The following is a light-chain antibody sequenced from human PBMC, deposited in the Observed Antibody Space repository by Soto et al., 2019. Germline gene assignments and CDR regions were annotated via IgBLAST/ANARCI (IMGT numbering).Light chain of an antibody. CDR1: SSDVGSYNY. CDR2: DVS. CDR3: PSYAASKMVI. V-gene: IGLV2-11*01. Sequence: QSALTQPRSVSGSPGQSVAISCTGTSSDVGSYNYVSWYQQHPGRAPKLMIYDVSERPSGVPDRFSASKSGYTASLTISGPQAEDEADYSCPSYAASKMVIFGGGPKPTV. J-gene: IGLJ2*01.